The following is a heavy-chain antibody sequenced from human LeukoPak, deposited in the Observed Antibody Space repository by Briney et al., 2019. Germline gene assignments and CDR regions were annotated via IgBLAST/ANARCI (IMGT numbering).Heavy chain of an antibody. Sequence: SETLSLTCTVSGGSISTYYWSWIRQPPGKGLEWIGYIYYTGSTSYNPSLKSRVTISVDTSKNQFSLKLSSVTAADTAVYYCARNIWFGMNWFDPWGQGTLVTVSS. D-gene: IGHD3-10*01. CDR1: GGSISTYY. CDR3: ARNIWFGMNWFDP. V-gene: IGHV4-59*01. CDR2: IYYTGST. J-gene: IGHJ5*02.